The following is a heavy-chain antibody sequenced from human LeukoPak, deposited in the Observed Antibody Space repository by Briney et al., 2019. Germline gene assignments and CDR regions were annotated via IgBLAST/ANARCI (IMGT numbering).Heavy chain of an antibody. CDR2: IYWDGDE. CDR1: EFSLNAIGVG. V-gene: IGHV2-5*02. CDR3: AHAQYYYDSSGYYLNY. J-gene: IGHJ4*02. Sequence: SGPTLVKPTQTLTLSCTFSEFSLNAIGVGVGWIRQPPGKALEWLAFIYWDGDERYSPSLNSRLAITKDTSKNQVLLTMTNMDPVDTATYYCAHAQYYYDSSGYYLNYWGQGTLVTVSS. D-gene: IGHD3-22*01.